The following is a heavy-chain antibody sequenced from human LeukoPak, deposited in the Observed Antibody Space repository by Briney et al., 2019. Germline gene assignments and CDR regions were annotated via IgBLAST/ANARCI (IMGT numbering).Heavy chain of an antibody. CDR2: IAYDGSRA. Sequence: GGSLRLSCAGSEFTFGGYGMHWFRQTPGKGLEWVAVIAYDGSRAFYADSVKGRFTISRDNSKNTMSVQMDDLRAEDTAVYYCTRYNNDHFDYWGQGTLVTVSS. CDR1: EFTFGGYG. J-gene: IGHJ4*02. D-gene: IGHD1-14*01. V-gene: IGHV3-33*01. CDR3: TRYNNDHFDY.